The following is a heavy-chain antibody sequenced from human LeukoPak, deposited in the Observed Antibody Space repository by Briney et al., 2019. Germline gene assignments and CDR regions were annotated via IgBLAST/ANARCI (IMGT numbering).Heavy chain of an antibody. CDR1: GVTFSSYG. CDR3: AKDHKYRIAAAGRGWYFDY. D-gene: IGHD6-13*01. J-gene: IGHJ4*02. V-gene: IGHV3-30*02. Sequence: QPGGSLRLSCAASGVTFSSYGLHWVREAPGKGLGWVAFIRYDGSNKYYADSVKGRFTISRDNSKNTLYLQMNSLRAEDTAVYYCAKDHKYRIAAAGRGWYFDYWGQGTLVTVSS. CDR2: IRYDGSNK.